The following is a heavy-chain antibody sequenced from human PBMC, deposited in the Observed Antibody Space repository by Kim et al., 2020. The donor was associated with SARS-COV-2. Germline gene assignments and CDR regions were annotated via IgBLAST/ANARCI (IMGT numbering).Heavy chain of an antibody. CDR3: ATNDILTGTYYYYYGMDV. CDR2: IYYSGST. J-gene: IGHJ6*02. V-gene: IGHV4-39*01. Sequence: SETLSLTCTVSGGSISSSSYYWGWIRQPPGKGLEWIGSIYYSGSTYYNPSLKSRVTISVDTSKNQFSLKLSSVTAADTAVYYCATNDILTGTYYYYYGMDVWGQGTTFTVSS. D-gene: IGHD3-9*01. CDR1: GGSISSSSYY.